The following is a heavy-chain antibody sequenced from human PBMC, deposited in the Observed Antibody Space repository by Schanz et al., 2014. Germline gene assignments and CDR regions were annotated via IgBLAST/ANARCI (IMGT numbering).Heavy chain of an antibody. V-gene: IGHV1-3*04. Sequence: QVQLVQSGAEVKKPGASVKVSCKASEYSFTSYSMHWLRQAPGQSLEWMGWINTANGNAKYSANFQARVTITRDTSATTAYMELTNLRSEDTAVYYCARDRGHGDLPGDIWGQGTMVTVSS. J-gene: IGHJ3*02. CDR1: EYSFTSYS. CDR3: ARDRGHGDLPGDI. D-gene: IGHD4-17*01. CDR2: INTANGNA.